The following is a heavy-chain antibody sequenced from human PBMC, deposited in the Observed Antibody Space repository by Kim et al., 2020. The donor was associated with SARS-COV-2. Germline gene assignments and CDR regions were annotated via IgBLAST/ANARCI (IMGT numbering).Heavy chain of an antibody. J-gene: IGHJ6*02. CDR3: AKSNSGYKVVVAGIDRRGYYGMDV. D-gene: IGHD2-15*01. V-gene: IGHV3-23*01. Sequence: GGSLRLSCAASGFTFSSYAMSWVRQAPGKGLEWVSAISGSGGSTYYADSVKGRFTISRDNSKNTLYLQMNSLRAEDTAVYYCAKSNSGYKVVVAGIDRRGYYGMDVWGQGTTVTVSS. CDR2: ISGSGGST. CDR1: GFTFSSYA.